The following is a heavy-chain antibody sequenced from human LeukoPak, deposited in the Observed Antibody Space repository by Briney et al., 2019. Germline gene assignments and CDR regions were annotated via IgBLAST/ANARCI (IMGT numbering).Heavy chain of an antibody. CDR1: GGTFSSYA. Sequence: GASVKVSCKASGGTFSSYAISWVRQAPGQGLEWMGGIIPIFGTANYAQKFQGRVTITADESTSTAYMELSSLRSEDTAVYYCARGPLGSSWSSYYYYYMDVWGKGTTVTVSS. CDR2: IIPIFGTA. D-gene: IGHD6-13*01. CDR3: ARGPLGSSWSSYYYYYMDV. J-gene: IGHJ6*03. V-gene: IGHV1-69*13.